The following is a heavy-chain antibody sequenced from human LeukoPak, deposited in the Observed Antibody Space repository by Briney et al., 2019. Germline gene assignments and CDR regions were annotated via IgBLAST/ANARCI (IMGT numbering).Heavy chain of an antibody. V-gene: IGHV4-4*07. J-gene: IGHJ3*02. CDR2: IYTSGST. D-gene: IGHD3-10*01. CDR1: GGSISSYY. CDR3: ASTMVRGVIINVDAFDI. Sequence: PSETLSLTCTVSGGSISSYYWSWIRQAAGKGLEWIGRIYTSGSTNYNPSLKSRVTMSVDTSKNQFSLKLSSVTAADTAVYYCASTMVRGVIINVDAFDIWGQGTMVTVSS.